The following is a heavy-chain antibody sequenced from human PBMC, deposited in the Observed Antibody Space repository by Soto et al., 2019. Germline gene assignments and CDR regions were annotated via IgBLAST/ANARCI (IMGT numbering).Heavy chain of an antibody. D-gene: IGHD6-13*01. CDR2: INPNTGDT. CDR1: GYTFTAYY. CDR3: ARQQDRGIIAAGFDY. J-gene: IGHJ4*02. V-gene: IGHV1-2*02. Sequence: ASVKVSCKASGYTFTAYYVHWLRQAPGQGLEWMGWINPNTGDTNYAQKFQGRVTMTRDTSISTAYMELSRLRSDDTAVYYCARQQDRGIIAAGFDYWGQGTLGTLSS.